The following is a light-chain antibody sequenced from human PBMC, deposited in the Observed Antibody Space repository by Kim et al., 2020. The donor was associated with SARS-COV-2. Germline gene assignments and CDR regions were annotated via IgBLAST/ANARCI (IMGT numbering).Light chain of an antibody. V-gene: IGKV3-20*01. CDR3: QQYGSAPRT. Sequence: SPGVRASLSCRASQSVSSSYLAWYEQKPGQAPRLLIYGASSRATGIPDRFSGSGSGTEFTLTISRLEPEDFAVYYCQQYGSAPRTFGQGTKVDIK. CDR2: GAS. CDR1: QSVSSSY. J-gene: IGKJ1*01.